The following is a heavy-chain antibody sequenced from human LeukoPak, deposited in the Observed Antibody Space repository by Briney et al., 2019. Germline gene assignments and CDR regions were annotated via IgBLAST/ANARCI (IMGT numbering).Heavy chain of an antibody. Sequence: RASQTLSLTCTVSGGSISSGSYYWSWIRQPAGKGLEWIGRIYTSGSTNYNPSLKSRVTISVDTSKNQFSLKLSSVTAADTAVYYCARTASHFVRGVIRWFDHWGQGTLVTVSS. J-gene: IGHJ5*02. V-gene: IGHV4-61*02. CDR2: IYTSGST. CDR1: GGSISSGSYY. D-gene: IGHD3-10*01. CDR3: ARTASHFVRGVIRWFDH.